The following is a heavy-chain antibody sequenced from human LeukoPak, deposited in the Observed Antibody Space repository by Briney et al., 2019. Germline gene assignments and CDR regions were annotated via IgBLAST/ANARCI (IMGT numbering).Heavy chain of an antibody. Sequence: GGSLRLSCAASGFTFSSYGMSWVRQAPGKGLEWVSGISGSGGSTYYADPVKGRFTISRDNSKETLYLQMNSLRAEDTAVYYCAELGITMIGGVWGKGTTVTISS. CDR1: GFTFSSYG. CDR3: AELGITMIGGV. D-gene: IGHD3-10*02. V-gene: IGHV3-23*01. CDR2: ISGSGGST. J-gene: IGHJ6*04.